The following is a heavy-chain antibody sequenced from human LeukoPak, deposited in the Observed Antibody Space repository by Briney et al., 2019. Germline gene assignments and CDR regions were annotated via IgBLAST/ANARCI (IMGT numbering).Heavy chain of an antibody. D-gene: IGHD5-24*01. V-gene: IGHV3-53*01. CDR2: IYSGGST. Sequence: GGSLRLSCAASGFTVSSNYMSWVRQAPGKGLEWVSVIYSGGSTYYADSVKGRFTISRDNSKNTLYLQMNSLRAEDTAVYCCAREDGGPPGYYYYYGMDVWGQGTTVTVSS. CDR1: GFTVSSNY. CDR3: AREDGGPPGYYYYYGMDV. J-gene: IGHJ6*02.